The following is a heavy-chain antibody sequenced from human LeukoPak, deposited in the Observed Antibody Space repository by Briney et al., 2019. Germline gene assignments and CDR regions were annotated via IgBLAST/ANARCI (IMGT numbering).Heavy chain of an antibody. Sequence: GGSLRLSCAASGFTVNSNYMTWVRQAPGKGLEWVSVIYSGGNTYYADSVKGRFTISRDNSKNTVYLQMDSLRAEDTAVYYCATFQYAGNAGGSVGYWGQGTLVTVSS. V-gene: IGHV3-53*01. J-gene: IGHJ4*02. D-gene: IGHD4-23*01. CDR3: ATFQYAGNAGGSVGY. CDR2: IYSGGNT. CDR1: GFTVNSNY.